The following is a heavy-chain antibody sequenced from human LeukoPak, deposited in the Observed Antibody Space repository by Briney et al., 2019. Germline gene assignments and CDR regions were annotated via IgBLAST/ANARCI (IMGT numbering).Heavy chain of an antibody. J-gene: IGHJ4*02. D-gene: IGHD3-10*01. CDR1: GFTFSSYW. CDR3: VRVPSLWFGEADY. Sequence: PGGSLRLSCAASGFTFSSYWMSWVRQAPGKGLEWVANIKQDGSEKYYVDSVKGRFTISRDNAKNSLYLQMNSLRAEDTAVYYCVRVPSLWFGEADYWGQGTLVTVSS. V-gene: IGHV3-7*03. CDR2: IKQDGSEK.